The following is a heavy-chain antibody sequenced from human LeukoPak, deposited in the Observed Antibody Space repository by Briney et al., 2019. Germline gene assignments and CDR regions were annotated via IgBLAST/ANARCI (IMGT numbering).Heavy chain of an antibody. CDR3: AKRGMTTIKEGFDY. CDR2: VSDIGRST. J-gene: IGHJ4*02. D-gene: IGHD5-24*01. V-gene: IGHV3-23*01. Sequence: GGSLRLSCAASGFTFSSYAMSRVRQAPGKGLEWVSAVSDIGRSTYYADSVKGRFTISRDNSKNTLYLHMNSLRAEDTAVYYCAKRGMTTIKEGFDYWGQGTLVTVSS. CDR1: GFTFSSYA.